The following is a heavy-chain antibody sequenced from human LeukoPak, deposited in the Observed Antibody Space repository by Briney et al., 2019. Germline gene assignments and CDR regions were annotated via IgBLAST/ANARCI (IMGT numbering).Heavy chain of an antibody. V-gene: IGHV3-23*01. D-gene: IGHD6-19*01. CDR3: AKCAAVAGTYYYYYMDV. CDR1: GFTFSRYG. J-gene: IGHJ6*03. Sequence: GGSLRLSCAASGFTFSRYGMSWVRQAPGKGLEWVSAISGSGGSTYYADSVKGRFTISRDNSKNTLYLQMNSLRAEDTAVYYCAKCAAVAGTYYYYYMDVWGKGTTVTVSS. CDR2: ISGSGGST.